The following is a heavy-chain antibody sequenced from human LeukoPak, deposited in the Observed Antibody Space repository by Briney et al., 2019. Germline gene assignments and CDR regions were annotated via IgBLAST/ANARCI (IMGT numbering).Heavy chain of an antibody. CDR2: ISSSSSYI. CDR1: GFTFSSYS. Sequence: GGSLRLSCAASGFTFSSYSMNWVRQAPGKGLEWVSSISSSSSYIYYADSVKGRFTISRDNAKNSLYLQMNSLRAEDTAVYYCARDSSNDNIAASYYFDYWGQGTLVTVSS. V-gene: IGHV3-21*01. D-gene: IGHD6-6*01. J-gene: IGHJ4*02. CDR3: ARDSSNDNIAASYYFDY.